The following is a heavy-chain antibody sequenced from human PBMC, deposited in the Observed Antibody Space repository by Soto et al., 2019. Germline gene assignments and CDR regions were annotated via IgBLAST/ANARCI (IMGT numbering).Heavy chain of an antibody. CDR2: IKGDESST. V-gene: IGHV3-74*01. J-gene: IGHJ4*02. CDR3: ARGAMGSYYNDY. D-gene: IGHD3-10*01. Sequence: EVQLVESGGGLVQSGGSLRLSCAASGFTFSSYWMHWVRQAPGKGLVWVSRIKGDESSTNYADSVKGRFTISRDNAKDTVFLKMSDLRAEDTAVYYCARGAMGSYYNDYWGQGILVTVSS. CDR1: GFTFSSYW.